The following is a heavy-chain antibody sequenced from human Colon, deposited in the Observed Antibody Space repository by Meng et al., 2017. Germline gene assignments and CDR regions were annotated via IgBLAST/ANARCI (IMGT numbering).Heavy chain of an antibody. J-gene: IGHJ4*02. CDR3: ARVLPFSSGWSYFDY. D-gene: IGHD6-19*01. CDR2: IYYSGST. Sequence: VQLHDAGPCLVTQSLTLSLNCTVSGGSISSGGYYWSWIRQHPGKGLEWIGYIYYSGSTYYNPSLKSLVTISVDTSKNQFSLKLSSVTAADTAVYYCARVLPFSSGWSYFDYWGQGTLVTVSS. CDR1: GGSISSGGYY. V-gene: IGHV4-31*01.